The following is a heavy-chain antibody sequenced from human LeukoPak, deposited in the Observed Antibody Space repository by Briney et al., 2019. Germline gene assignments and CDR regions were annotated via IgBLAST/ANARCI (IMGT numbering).Heavy chain of an antibody. Sequence: SETLSLTCTVSGGSISSRSYYWGWIRQPPGKGLEWIGSIYYSGTTYYNPSLKSRVTISVDTSKNQFSLKLTSVTAADTAVYYCATNHPGDYDFWSGPKNCYYYYMDVWGKGTTVTVSS. CDR1: GGSISSRSYY. V-gene: IGHV4-39*01. CDR3: ATNHPGDYDFWSGPKNCYYYYMDV. J-gene: IGHJ6*03. CDR2: IYYSGTT. D-gene: IGHD3-3*01.